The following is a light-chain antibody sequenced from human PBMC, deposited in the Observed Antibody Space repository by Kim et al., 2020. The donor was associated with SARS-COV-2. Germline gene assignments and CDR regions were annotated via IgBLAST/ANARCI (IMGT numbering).Light chain of an antibody. CDR2: DAS. Sequence: SASVGDIVNITCRASQSISRWSAWYQQKPGKAPKLLIFDASSLESGVPSRFSGSGSGTEFTLTISSLQPDDLATYYCQQYNSYPYTFGQVTKLEI. V-gene: IGKV1-5*01. CDR3: QQYNSYPYT. CDR1: QSISRW. J-gene: IGKJ2*01.